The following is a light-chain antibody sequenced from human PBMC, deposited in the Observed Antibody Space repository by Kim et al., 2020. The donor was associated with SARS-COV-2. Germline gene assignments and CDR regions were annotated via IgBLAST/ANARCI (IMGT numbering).Light chain of an antibody. V-gene: IGKV3-15*01. CDR3: QQYNNGPPLT. J-gene: IGKJ4*01. CDR2: GAS. Sequence: EIVMTQSPATLSVSPGERATLSCRASQSVSSNLAWYQQKPGQAPRLLIYGASTRATGIPARFSGSGSGTEFTLTISSLQSEDCAVYYCQQYNNGPPLTFGGGTKVDIK. CDR1: QSVSSN.